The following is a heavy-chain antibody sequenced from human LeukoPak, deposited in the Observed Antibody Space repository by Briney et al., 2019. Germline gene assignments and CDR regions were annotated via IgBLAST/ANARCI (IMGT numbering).Heavy chain of an antibody. J-gene: IGHJ6*02. V-gene: IGHV1-69*04. CDR1: GGIFSSYA. CDR3: ARAGSSGWTGYGMDV. Sequence: ASVKVSCKASGGIFSSYAISWVRQAPGQGLEWMGRIIPILGIANYAQKFQGRVTITADKSTSTAYMELSSLRSEDTAVYYCARAGSSGWTGYGMDVWGQGTTVTVSS. D-gene: IGHD6-19*01. CDR2: IIPILGIA.